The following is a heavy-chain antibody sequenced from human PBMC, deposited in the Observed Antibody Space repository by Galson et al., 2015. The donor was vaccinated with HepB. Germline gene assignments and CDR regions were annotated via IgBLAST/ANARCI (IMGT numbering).Heavy chain of an antibody. J-gene: IGHJ6*02. CDR1: GFSLSTSGVG. CDR3: AHIYRRSSGWYADYYYGMDV. Sequence: PALVKPTQTLTLTCTFSGFSLSTSGVGVGWIRQPPGKALEWLALIYWDDDKRYSPSLKSRLTITKDTSKNQVVLTMTNMDPVDTATYYCAHIYRRSSGWYADYYYGMDVWGQGTTVTVSS. CDR2: IYWDDDK. V-gene: IGHV2-5*02. D-gene: IGHD6-19*01.